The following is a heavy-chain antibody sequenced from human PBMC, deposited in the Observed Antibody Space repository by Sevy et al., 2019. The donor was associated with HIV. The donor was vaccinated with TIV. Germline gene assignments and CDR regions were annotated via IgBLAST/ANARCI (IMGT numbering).Heavy chain of an antibody. CDR2: IYYSGST. CDR3: AREVGEGSSWHIDY. CDR1: GGSISSYY. Sequence: SETLSLTCTVSGGSISSYYWSWIRQPPGKGLEWIGYIYYSGSTNYNPSLKSRVTISVDTSKNQFSLKLSPVTAADTAVYYCAREVGEGSSWHIDYWGQGTLVTVSS. D-gene: IGHD6-13*01. J-gene: IGHJ4*02. V-gene: IGHV4-59*01.